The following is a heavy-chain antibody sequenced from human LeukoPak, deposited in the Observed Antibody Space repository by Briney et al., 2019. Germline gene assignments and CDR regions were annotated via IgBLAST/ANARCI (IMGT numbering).Heavy chain of an antibody. D-gene: IGHD6-19*01. Sequence: PGGSLRLSCAASGFTFSSYGMHWVRQAPGKGLEWVAVIWYGGSNKYYADPVKGRFTISRDNSKNTLYLQMNSLRAEDTAVYYCARGIAVAGEERFDPWGQGTLVTVSS. CDR3: ARGIAVAGEERFDP. V-gene: IGHV3-33*08. CDR2: IWYGGSNK. CDR1: GFTFSSYG. J-gene: IGHJ5*02.